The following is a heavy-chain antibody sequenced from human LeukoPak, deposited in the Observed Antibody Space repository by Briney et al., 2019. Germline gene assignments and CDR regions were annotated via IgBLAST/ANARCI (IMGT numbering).Heavy chain of an antibody. D-gene: IGHD1-7*01. Sequence: ASVKVSCKASGYTFTDYYMHWVRQAPGQGLEWMGWINPNSGGTNYAQKFQGRVTMTRDTSISTAYMELSSLRSEDTAVYYCARDLGNWNYGPFDYWGQGTLVTVSS. V-gene: IGHV1-2*02. CDR3: ARDLGNWNYGPFDY. J-gene: IGHJ4*02. CDR1: GYTFTDYY. CDR2: INPNSGGT.